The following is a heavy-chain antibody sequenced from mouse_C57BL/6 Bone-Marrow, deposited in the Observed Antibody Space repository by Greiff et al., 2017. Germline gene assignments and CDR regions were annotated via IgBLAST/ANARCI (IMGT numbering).Heavy chain of an antibody. J-gene: IGHJ1*03. CDR2: ISYDGSN. CDR3: ARVDYGSSPYWYFDV. CDR1: GYSITSGYY. V-gene: IGHV3-6*01. D-gene: IGHD1-1*01. Sequence: DVQLVESGPGLVKPSQSLSLTCSVTGYSITSGYYWNWIRQFPGNKLEWMGYISYDGSNNYNPSLKNRISITRDTSKNQFFLKLNSVTTEDTATYYCARVDYGSSPYWYFDVWGTGTTVTVSS.